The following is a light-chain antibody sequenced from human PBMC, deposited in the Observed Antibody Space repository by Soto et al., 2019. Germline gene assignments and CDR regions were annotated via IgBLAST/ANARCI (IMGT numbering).Light chain of an antibody. J-gene: IGKJ2*01. CDR1: QTIGYS. CDR2: GAS. V-gene: IGKV3-15*01. CDR3: QQFKNYYT. Sequence: IVMTQSPDTLSVSPGERVTLSCRASQTIGYSLAWYQQKPGQAPRLLIQGASNRATGIPVRFSGSGSGTEFTLTVSSLQSEDFGVYYCQQFKNYYTFGQGTKLEIK.